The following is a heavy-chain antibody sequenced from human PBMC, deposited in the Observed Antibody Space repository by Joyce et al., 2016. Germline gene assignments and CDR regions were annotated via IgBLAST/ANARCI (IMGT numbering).Heavy chain of an antibody. CDR2: ISGYNGST. CDR3: ARVILNGNYFDY. J-gene: IGHJ4*02. V-gene: IGHV1-18*01. Sequence: QVQLVQSGVEVKKPGASVKVSCKASGYTFNSYGISWVRQALGQGLEWMGWISGYNGSTYYAQKVQGRVTMTTDTSTSTAYLELRRLRSDDTAVYYCARVILNGNYFDYWGRGTLVTVSS. D-gene: IGHD2-8*01. CDR1: GYTFNSYG.